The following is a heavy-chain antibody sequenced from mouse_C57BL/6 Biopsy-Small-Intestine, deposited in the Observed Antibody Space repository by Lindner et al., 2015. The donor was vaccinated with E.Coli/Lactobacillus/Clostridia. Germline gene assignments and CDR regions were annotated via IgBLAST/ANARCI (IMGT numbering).Heavy chain of an antibody. V-gene: IGHV1-31*01. D-gene: IGHD3-2*02. J-gene: IGHJ2*01. Sequence: VQLQESGPELVKPGASVKISCKASGYSFTDYYMHWVKQSHGNFPDWIGYIYPYNGLSSYNQKFKGKATLTVDKSSSTAYMELRSLTSEDSAVYYCARSEGSSGFFDHWGQGTTLTVSS. CDR2: IYPYNGLS. CDR3: ARSEGSSGFFDH. CDR1: GYSFTDYY.